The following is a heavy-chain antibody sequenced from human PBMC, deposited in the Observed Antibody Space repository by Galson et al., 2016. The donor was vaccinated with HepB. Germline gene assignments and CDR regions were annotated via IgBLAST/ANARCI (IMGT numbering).Heavy chain of an antibody. D-gene: IGHD7-27*01. CDR1: GDSVSSNSAG. Sequence: CAISGDSVSSNSAGWNWIRQSPSRGLEWLGRTFYRSNWQNDYAESVKSRISINPDTSKNQFSLHLNSVTPEDTAVYYCARGYLLGRGFGWWGQGTLVTVSS. V-gene: IGHV6-1*01. J-gene: IGHJ4*02. CDR2: TFYRSNWQN. CDR3: ARGYLLGRGFGW.